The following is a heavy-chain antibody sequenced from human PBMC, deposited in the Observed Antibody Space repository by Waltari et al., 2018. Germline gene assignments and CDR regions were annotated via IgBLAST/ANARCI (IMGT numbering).Heavy chain of an antibody. Sequence: LVQSGAEVQKPGESLSLSCKTFGYDFSNYWIGWVRQMPGKGLEWMGIIFPGDSHSNYSPPFQGQVTMSVNMSIATAYLQWTSLQASDTAMYYCARSLVRGVIQSFDFWGQGTLVTVSS. CDR3: ARSLVRGVIQSFDF. J-gene: IGHJ4*02. CDR1: GYDFSNYW. D-gene: IGHD3-10*01. V-gene: IGHV5-51*01. CDR2: IFPGDSHS.